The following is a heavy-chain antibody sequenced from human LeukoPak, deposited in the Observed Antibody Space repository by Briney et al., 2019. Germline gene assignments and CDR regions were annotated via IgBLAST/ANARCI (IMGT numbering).Heavy chain of an antibody. D-gene: IGHD5-18*01. Sequence: SETLSLTCAVYGGSFSGYYWSWIRQPPGKGLEWIGEINHSGSTNYNPSLKSRVTISVDTSKNQFSLKLSSVTAADTAVYYCARRGWWIQLWLDYWGQGTLVTVSS. V-gene: IGHV4-34*01. J-gene: IGHJ4*02. CDR3: ARRGWWIQLWLDY. CDR1: GGSFSGYY. CDR2: INHSGST.